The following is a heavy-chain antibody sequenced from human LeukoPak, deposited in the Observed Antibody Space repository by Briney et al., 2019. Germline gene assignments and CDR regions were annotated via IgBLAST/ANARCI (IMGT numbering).Heavy chain of an antibody. CDR3: AKDGTYSEDCYMDV. V-gene: IGHV3-43D*03. CDR2: ISWDGGST. D-gene: IGHD2-15*01. CDR1: GFTFDDYA. J-gene: IGHJ6*03. Sequence: GGSLRLSCAASGFTFDDYAMHWVRQAPGKGLEWVSLISWDGGSTYYADSVKGRFTISRDNSKNSLYLQMNSPRAEDTALYYCAKDGTYSEDCYMDVWGKGTTVTVSS.